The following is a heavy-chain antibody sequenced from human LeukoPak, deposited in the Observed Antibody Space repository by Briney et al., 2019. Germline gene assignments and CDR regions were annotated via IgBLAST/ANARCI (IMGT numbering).Heavy chain of an antibody. CDR1: GGSISSYY. D-gene: IGHD3-9*01. Sequence: SETLSLTCTVSGGSISSYYWSWLRQPPGKGLEWIGYIYYSGSTNYNPSLKSRVTISVDTSKNQFSLKLSSVTAADTAVYYCARGDYDILTGYYPSKDYFDYWGQGTLVTVSS. CDR3: ARGDYDILTGYYPSKDYFDY. CDR2: IYYSGST. J-gene: IGHJ4*02. V-gene: IGHV4-59*01.